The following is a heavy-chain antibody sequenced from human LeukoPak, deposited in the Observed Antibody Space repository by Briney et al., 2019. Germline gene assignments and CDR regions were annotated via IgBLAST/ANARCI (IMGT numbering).Heavy chain of an antibody. Sequence: PSETLSLTCAVYGGSLNGHYWSWIRQSPGKGLEWIGEGDESGGTKFNPSLRGRVSISADTSKNQFSLRLTSVTAADTAVYHCAKNGQTGFSFDLWGQGTLVTVSS. CDR1: GGSLNGHY. CDR2: GDESGGT. CDR3: AKNGQTGFSFDL. D-gene: IGHD7-27*01. V-gene: IGHV4-34*01. J-gene: IGHJ5*02.